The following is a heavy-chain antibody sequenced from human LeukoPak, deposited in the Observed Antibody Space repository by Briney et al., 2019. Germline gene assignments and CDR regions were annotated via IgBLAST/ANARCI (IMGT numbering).Heavy chain of an antibody. V-gene: IGHV3-7*01. CDR1: GFTFSSYW. D-gene: IGHD1-1*01. CDR2: IKQDGSEK. J-gene: IGHJ4*02. CDR3: ARDDPTGTTGIDY. Sequence: GGSLRPSCAASGFTFSSYWMSWVRQAPGKGLEWVANIKQDGSEKYYVDSVKGRFTISRDNAKNSLYLQMNSLRAEDTAVYYCARDDPTGTTGIDYWGQGTLVTVSS.